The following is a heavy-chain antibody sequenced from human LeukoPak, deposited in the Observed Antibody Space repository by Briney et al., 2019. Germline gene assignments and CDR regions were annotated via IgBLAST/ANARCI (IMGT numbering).Heavy chain of an antibody. CDR2: INHSGST. J-gene: IGHJ4*02. V-gene: IGHV4-34*01. CDR1: GGSFSGYY. Sequence: SETLSLTCAVYGGSFSGYYWSWIRQPPGKGLAWIGEINHSGSTNYNPSLKSRVTLSVDTSKNQFSLKLSSVTAADTAVYYCARGPYYYGSGSYYFDYWGQGTLVTVSS. CDR3: ARGPYYYGSGSYYFDY. D-gene: IGHD3-10*01.